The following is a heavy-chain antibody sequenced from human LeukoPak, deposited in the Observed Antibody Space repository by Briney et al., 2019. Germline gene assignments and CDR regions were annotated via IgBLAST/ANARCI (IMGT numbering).Heavy chain of an antibody. CDR2: IYTSGST. J-gene: IGHJ4*02. CDR3: ARGIWVVS. CDR1: GGSINSGSYY. V-gene: IGHV4-61*02. Sequence: SQTLSLTCTVSGGSINSGSYYWSWIRQPAGKGLEWIGRIYTSGSTNYNPSLKSRVTISVDTSKNQFSLKLSSVTAADTAVYYCARGIWVVSWGQGTLVTVSS. D-gene: IGHD2-15*01.